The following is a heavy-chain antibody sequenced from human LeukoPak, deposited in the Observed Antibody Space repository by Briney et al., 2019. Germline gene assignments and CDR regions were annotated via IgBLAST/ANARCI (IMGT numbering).Heavy chain of an antibody. J-gene: IGHJ4*02. CDR3: AREIGPIQLHLWGSAFDS. D-gene: IGHD5-18*01. V-gene: IGHV1-46*01. CDR2: INPSGGST. CDR1: GYTFTNYY. Sequence: ASVKVSCKASGYTFTNYYIHWVRQAPGQGPEWMGIINPSGGSTSYAQKFQGRVTMTRDTSTSTVYMELSSLRSEDTAVYYCAREIGPIQLHLWGSAFDSWGQGTLVTVSS.